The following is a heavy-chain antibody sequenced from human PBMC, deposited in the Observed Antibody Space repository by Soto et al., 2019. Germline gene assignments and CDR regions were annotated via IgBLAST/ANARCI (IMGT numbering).Heavy chain of an antibody. CDR2: LYYGRSA. CDR3: ARAVYCSTASCYGPFDY. D-gene: IGHD2-2*01. J-gene: IGHJ4*02. Sequence: PSETLSLTCAVSGDSISSYYCMWIRQPPGKGLESIGYLYYGRSANYNPSLKSRVTLSVDTSTNQCSLTLSSMTAADTAVYYCARAVYCSTASCYGPFDYWGQGTLVTVSS. CDR1: GDSISSYY. V-gene: IGHV4-59*01.